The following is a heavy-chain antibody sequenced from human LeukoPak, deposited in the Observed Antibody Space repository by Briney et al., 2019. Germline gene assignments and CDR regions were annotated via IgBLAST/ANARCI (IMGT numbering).Heavy chain of an antibody. V-gene: IGHV4-39*01. J-gene: IGHJ4*02. CDR2: IYYSGST. CDR1: GGSISSSSYY. D-gene: IGHD3-10*01. CDR3: ARGLRGSGSYYTRPFDY. Sequence: SETLSLTCTVSGGSISSSSYYWGWIRQPPGKGLEWIGSIYYSGSTYYNPSLKSRVTISVDTSKNQFSLKLSSVTAADTAVYYCARGLRGSGSYYTRPFDYWGQGTLVTVSS.